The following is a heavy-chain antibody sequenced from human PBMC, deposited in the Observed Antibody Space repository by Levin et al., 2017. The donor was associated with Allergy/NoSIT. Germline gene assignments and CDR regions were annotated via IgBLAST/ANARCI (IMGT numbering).Heavy chain of an antibody. CDR3: ARDLGDFYGSGSNWVGAFDI. CDR1: GGTFSSYG. V-gene: IGHV1-69*04. D-gene: IGHD3-10*01. Sequence: SVKVSCKASGGTFSSYGTSWVRQAPGQGLEWMGRSIPILAISNYAQKFQGRVTITADTSTSTAYMELHSLRSEDTAVYYCARDLGDFYGSGSNWVGAFDIWGQGTMVTVSS. J-gene: IGHJ3*02. CDR2: SIPILAIS.